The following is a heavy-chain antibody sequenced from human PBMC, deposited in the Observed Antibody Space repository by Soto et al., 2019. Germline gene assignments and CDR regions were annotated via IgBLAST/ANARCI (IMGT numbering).Heavy chain of an antibody. Sequence: ASVKVSCKASGYTFTSYGISWVRQAPGQGLEWMGWISAYNGNTNYAQKLQGRVTMTTDTSTSTAYMELRSLRSDDTAVYYCARDPTPGGSCYPVYWGQGTLVTVSS. CDR3: ARDPTPGGSCYPVY. CDR1: GYTFTSYG. J-gene: IGHJ4*02. V-gene: IGHV1-18*01. CDR2: ISAYNGNT. D-gene: IGHD2-15*01.